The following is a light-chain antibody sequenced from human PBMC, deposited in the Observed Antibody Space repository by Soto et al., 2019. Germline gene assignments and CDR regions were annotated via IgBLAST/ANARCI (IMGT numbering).Light chain of an antibody. Sequence: QSALTQPPSASGSPGQSVAISCTGTSSDVGGYNYVSWYRHHPGRAPKLLIYEVSHRPSGISNRFSGSKSGNTAFLAISGLQAEDEADYYCTSYTSSSTYVFGTGTKLTVL. CDR1: SSDVGGYNY. CDR2: EVS. J-gene: IGLJ1*01. CDR3: TSYTSSSTYV. V-gene: IGLV2-14*01.